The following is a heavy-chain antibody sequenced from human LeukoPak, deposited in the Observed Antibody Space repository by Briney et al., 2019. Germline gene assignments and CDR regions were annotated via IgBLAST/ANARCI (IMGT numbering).Heavy chain of an antibody. Sequence: PGGSLRLSCAASGFTFSSYEMNWVRQAPGKGLEWVSYISSSGSTIYYADSVKGRFTISRDNAENSLYLQMNSLRAEDTAVYYCASFVLLWFGEPRNGMDVWGKGTTVTVSS. D-gene: IGHD3-10*01. CDR3: ASFVLLWFGEPRNGMDV. CDR2: ISSSGSTI. J-gene: IGHJ6*04. CDR1: GFTFSSYE. V-gene: IGHV3-48*03.